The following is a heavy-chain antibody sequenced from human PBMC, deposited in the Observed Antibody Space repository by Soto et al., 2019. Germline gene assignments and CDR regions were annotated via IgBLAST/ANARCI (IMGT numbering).Heavy chain of an antibody. D-gene: IGHD3-3*01. Sequence: PGGSLSLSCAASGFTFSDAWMSWVRQPPGKGPEWVGLIKSKNDGGTTDYAAPVKGRFTISRDDSKNTLHLQMNSLKIEDTAVYYCTTDRSGYPGPFDSWGQGTLVTVS. CDR1: GFTFSDAW. V-gene: IGHV3-15*01. J-gene: IGHJ4*02. CDR2: IKSKNDGGTT. CDR3: TTDRSGYPGPFDS.